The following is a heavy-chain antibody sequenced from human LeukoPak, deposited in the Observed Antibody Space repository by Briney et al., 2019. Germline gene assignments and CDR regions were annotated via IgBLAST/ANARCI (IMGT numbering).Heavy chain of an antibody. CDR3: ARGGYSGYRSRFDY. CDR1: GGPFSGYS. J-gene: IGHJ4*02. D-gene: IGHD5-12*01. Sequence: PSETPSLTCAVHGGPFSGYSWNWIRQPPGMGLEWIGEVNHSGSTNYNPSLKSRVTISVDTAKNQFSLKLSSVTAADTSVYYCARGGYSGYRSRFDYWGQGTLVTVSS. V-gene: IGHV4-34*01. CDR2: VNHSGST.